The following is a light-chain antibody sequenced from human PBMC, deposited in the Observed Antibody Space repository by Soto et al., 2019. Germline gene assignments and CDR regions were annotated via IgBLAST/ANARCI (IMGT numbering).Light chain of an antibody. CDR3: FSYAGSTYV. V-gene: IGLV2-23*02. CDR1: SSDVAGYNH. J-gene: IGLJ1*01. Sequence: QSVLTQPASVSGSPGQSITISCTGTSSDVAGYNHVSWYQHHPGKAPKLMIYEVTKRPSGVSNRFSGSKSGDTASLTISGLQAEDEADYYCFSYAGSTYVFGPGTRSPS. CDR2: EVT.